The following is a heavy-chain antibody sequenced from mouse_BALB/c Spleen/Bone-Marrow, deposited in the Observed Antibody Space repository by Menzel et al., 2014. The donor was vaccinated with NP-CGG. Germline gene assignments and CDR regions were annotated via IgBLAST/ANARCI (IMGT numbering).Heavy chain of an antibody. CDR1: GFTFSSFG. V-gene: IGHV5-17*02. CDR3: ARRYYGSSFSYFDY. J-gene: IGHJ2*01. Sequence: EVQVVESGGGLVQPGGSRKLSCAASGFTFSSFGMHWVRQAPEKGLEWVAYINSGSSTIYYADTVKGRFTISRDNPKNTLLLQMTSLRSEDTAMYYCARRYYGSSFSYFDYWGQGTTLTVSS. CDR2: INSGSSTI. D-gene: IGHD1-1*01.